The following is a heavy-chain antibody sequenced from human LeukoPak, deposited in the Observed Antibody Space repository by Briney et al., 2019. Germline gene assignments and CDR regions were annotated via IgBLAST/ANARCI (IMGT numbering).Heavy chain of an antibody. CDR3: ARLHDRSGYCSHDFSYYMDV. CDR2: IYPGDSHT. Sequence: PGESLKISCTGSGYSFTNYWIGWVRQMPGKGLEWMGNIYPGDSHTKYSPSFQGQIIISADKSISTAYLQWSSLKASDTAMYYCARLHDRSGYCSHDFSYYMDVWGKGTTVTVSS. J-gene: IGHJ6*03. D-gene: IGHD3-22*01. CDR1: GYSFTNYW. V-gene: IGHV5-51*01.